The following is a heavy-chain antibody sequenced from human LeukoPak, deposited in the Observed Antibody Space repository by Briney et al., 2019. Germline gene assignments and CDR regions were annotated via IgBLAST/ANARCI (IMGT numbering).Heavy chain of an antibody. V-gene: IGHV3-9*01. CDR2: ISWNSGTI. CDR1: GFTFDDYA. CDR3: ARDWDS. Sequence: PGGSLRLSCAASGFTFDDYAMHWVRQAPGKGLEWVSGISWNSGTIGYADSVKGRFTISRDNAKNSLYLQMNSLRVEDTAVYYCARDWDSWGQGTLVTVSS. J-gene: IGHJ4*02.